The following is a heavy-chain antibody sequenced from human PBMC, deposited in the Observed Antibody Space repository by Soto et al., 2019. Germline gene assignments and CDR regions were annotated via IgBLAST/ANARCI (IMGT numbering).Heavy chain of an antibody. D-gene: IGHD6-19*01. CDR3: TREQSDDNYFDP. J-gene: IGHJ5*02. CDR2: FDPEDGET. CDR1: GYTLTELS. V-gene: IGHV1-24*01. Sequence: ASVKVSCKVSGYTLTELSMHWVRQAPGKGLEWMGGFDPEDGETIYAQKFQGRVTMTEDTSTDTAYMELISVTAADTAVYYCTREQSDDNYFDPWGQGTLVTVSS.